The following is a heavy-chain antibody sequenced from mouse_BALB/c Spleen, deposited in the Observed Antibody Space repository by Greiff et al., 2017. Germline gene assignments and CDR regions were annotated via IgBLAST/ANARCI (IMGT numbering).Heavy chain of an antibody. CDR2: ISNGGGST. V-gene: IGHV5-12-2*01. CDR1: GFTFSSYT. D-gene: IGHD2-4*01. J-gene: IGHJ3*01. CDR3: ARHDYDYDGRFAY. Sequence: EVQLVESGGGLVQPGGSLKLSCAASGFTFSSYTMSWVRQTPEKRLEWVAYISNGGGSTYYPDTVKGRFTISRDNAKNTLYLQMSSLKSEDTAMYYCARHDYDYDGRFAYWGQGTLVTVSA.